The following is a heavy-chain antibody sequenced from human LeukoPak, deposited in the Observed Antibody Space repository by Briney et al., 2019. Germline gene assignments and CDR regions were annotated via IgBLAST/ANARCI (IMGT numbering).Heavy chain of an antibody. CDR2: MSAYNGNT. Sequence: ASVKVSCKASGYTFTSYGISWVRQAPGRGLEWMGWMSAYNGNTNYAQKLQGGVTMTTDTSTSTAYMELRSLRSDDTAVYYCARDEPIFGVVIIDPYFDYWGQGTLVTVSS. V-gene: IGHV1-18*01. CDR1: GYTFTSYG. D-gene: IGHD3-3*01. CDR3: ARDEPIFGVVIIDPYFDY. J-gene: IGHJ4*02.